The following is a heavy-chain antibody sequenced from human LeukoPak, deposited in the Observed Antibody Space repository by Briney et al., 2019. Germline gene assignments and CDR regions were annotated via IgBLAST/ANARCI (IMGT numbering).Heavy chain of an antibody. CDR3: ARDGTTTTMTSEPY. D-gene: IGHD4-17*01. V-gene: IGHV3-23*01. J-gene: IGHJ4*02. Sequence: GGSLRLSCAASGFTFSSSAMIWVRQAPGKGLEWVSAISYSSSYTYYADSVKGRFTISRDYSKNTLYLQMNSLRAEDTAVYYCARDGTTTTMTSEPYWGQGTLVTVSS. CDR1: GFTFSSSA. CDR2: ISYSSSYT.